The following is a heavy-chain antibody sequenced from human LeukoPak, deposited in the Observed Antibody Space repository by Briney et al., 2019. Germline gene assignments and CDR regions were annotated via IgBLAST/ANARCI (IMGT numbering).Heavy chain of an antibody. J-gene: IGHJ4*02. CDR2: ISSSDSTI. CDR3: ARADCSSTSCSELDY. V-gene: IGHV3-11*04. D-gene: IGHD2-2*01. Sequence: GGSLRLSCAGSGFTFSDYYMSWIRQAPGKGLEWVSYISSSDSTIYYTDSVKGRFTVSRDNAKNSLYLQMNSLRADDTAVYYCARADCSSTSCSELDYWGQGTLVTVSS. CDR1: GFTFSDYY.